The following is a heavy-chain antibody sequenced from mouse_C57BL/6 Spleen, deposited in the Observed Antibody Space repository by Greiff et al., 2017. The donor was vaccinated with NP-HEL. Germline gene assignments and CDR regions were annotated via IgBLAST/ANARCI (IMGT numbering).Heavy chain of an antibody. CDR2: IDPSDSYT. CDR1: GYTFTSYW. J-gene: IGHJ3*01. V-gene: IGHV1-50*01. Sequence: QVQLQQPGAELVKPGASVKLSCKASGYTFTSYWMQWVKQRPGQGLEWIGEIDPSDSYTNYNQKFKGKATLTVDTSSSTAYMQLSSLTSEDSAVYYCARGRDYYGSSYSFAYWGQGTLVTVSA. D-gene: IGHD1-1*01. CDR3: ARGRDYYGSSYSFAY.